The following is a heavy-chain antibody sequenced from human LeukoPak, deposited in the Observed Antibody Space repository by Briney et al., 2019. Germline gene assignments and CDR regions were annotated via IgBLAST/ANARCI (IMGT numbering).Heavy chain of an antibody. CDR3: ARDRASGSYAYFDY. CDR2: ISAYNDNT. J-gene: IGHJ4*02. D-gene: IGHD1-26*01. V-gene: IGHV1-18*01. Sequence: ASVKVSCKASGYTFTSYGISWVRQAPGQGLEWMGWISAYNDNTNYAQKLQGRVTMTTDTSTSTAYMELRSLRSDDTAVYFCARDRASGSYAYFDYWGQGTLVTVSS. CDR1: GYTFTSYG.